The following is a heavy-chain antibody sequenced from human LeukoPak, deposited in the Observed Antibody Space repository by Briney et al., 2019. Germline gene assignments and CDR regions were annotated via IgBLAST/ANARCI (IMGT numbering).Heavy chain of an antibody. CDR2: IYYSGST. J-gene: IGHJ3*02. D-gene: IGHD3-10*01. V-gene: IGHV4-30-4*07. CDR3: ARGYYGSGSYYPQAFDI. Sequence: SETLSLTCAVSGGSISSGGYSWSWLRQPPGKGLEWIGYIYYSGSTFYNPSLQSRVTISVDKSKNQFSLNLMSVTAADTAVYYCARGYYGSGSYYPQAFDIWGQGTMVTVSS. CDR1: GGSISSGGYS.